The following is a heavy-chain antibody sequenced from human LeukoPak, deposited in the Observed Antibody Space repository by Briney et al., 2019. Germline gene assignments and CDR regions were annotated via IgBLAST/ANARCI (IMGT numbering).Heavy chain of an antibody. V-gene: IGHV3-21*01. D-gene: IGHD3-16*01. CDR1: GFTFSTYA. CDR3: ARDRDGGFDY. CDR2: TSSSSSYI. Sequence: GGSLRLSCAASGFTFSTYAMNWVRQAPGKGLEWVSSTSSSSSYIYYADSVKGRFTISRDNAKNSLYLQMNSLRAEDTAVYYCARDRDGGFDYWGQGTLVTVSS. J-gene: IGHJ4*02.